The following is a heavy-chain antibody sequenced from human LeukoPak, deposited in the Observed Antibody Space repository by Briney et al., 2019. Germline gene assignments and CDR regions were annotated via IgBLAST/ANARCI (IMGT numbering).Heavy chain of an antibody. V-gene: IGHV6-1*01. CDR2: TYYRSKWSN. D-gene: IGHD1-1*01. Sequence: SQTLSLTCAISGDSVFSNTAAWNWIRQSPSRGLEWLGRTYYRSKWSNDYAVSVKSRVTTNPDTSKNQLSLQLNSVTPEDTAVYYCARDSDWTNYFDYWGQGTLVTVSS. J-gene: IGHJ4*02. CDR3: ARDSDWTNYFDY. CDR1: GDSVFSNTAA.